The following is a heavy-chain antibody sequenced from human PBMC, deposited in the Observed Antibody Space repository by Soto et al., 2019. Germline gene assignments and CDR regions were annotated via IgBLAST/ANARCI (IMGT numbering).Heavy chain of an antibody. CDR3: ARELGYCSGGSCYMDGAFDF. D-gene: IGHD2-15*01. Sequence: GGSLRLSCAASGSTFSSYAMSWVRQAPGKGLEWVSVISGSGDSTYYADSVKGRFTISRDNSKNTLYVQMNSLRAEDTAVYYCARELGYCSGGSCYMDGAFDFWGQGTMVTVS. V-gene: IGHV3-23*01. CDR1: GSTFSSYA. CDR2: ISGSGDST. J-gene: IGHJ3*01.